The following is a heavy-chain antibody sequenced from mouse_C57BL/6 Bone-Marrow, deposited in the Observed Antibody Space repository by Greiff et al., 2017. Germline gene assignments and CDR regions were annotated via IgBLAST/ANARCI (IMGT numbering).Heavy chain of an antibody. CDR3: ERDYNGDRAY. Sequence: QVQLQQSGAELVRPGTSVKVSCKASGYAFTNYYIEWVKQRPGLGMEWIGVINPGSGGTNYKDKFKGKAPLAADTASSTAYMQLISLTTGDIAVSFCERDYNGDRAYWGHGSLVTATA. J-gene: IGHJ3*01. D-gene: IGHD2-12*01. CDR2: INPGSGGT. CDR1: GYAFTNYY. V-gene: IGHV1-54*01.